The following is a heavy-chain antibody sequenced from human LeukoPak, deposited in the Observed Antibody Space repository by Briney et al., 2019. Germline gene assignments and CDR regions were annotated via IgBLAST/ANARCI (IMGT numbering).Heavy chain of an antibody. CDR1: GFTFSSYS. CDR3: ARDIVVVVAATRGGFDY. D-gene: IGHD2-15*01. CDR2: ISSSSSYI. Sequence: GGSLRLSCAASGFTFSSYSMNWVRQAPGKGLEWVSSISSSSSYIYYADSVKGRFTISRDNAKNTLYLQMNSLRAEDTAVYYCARDIVVVVAATRGGFDYWGQGTLVTVSS. J-gene: IGHJ4*02. V-gene: IGHV3-21*01.